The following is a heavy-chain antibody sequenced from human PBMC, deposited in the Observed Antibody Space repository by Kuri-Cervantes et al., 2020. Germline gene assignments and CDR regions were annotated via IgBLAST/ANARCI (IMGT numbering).Heavy chain of an antibody. V-gene: IGHV3-7*01. Sequence: GESLKISCAASGFTFSDYYMSWVRQAPGKGLEWVANIKQDGSEKYYVDSVKGRFTISRDNAKNSLYLQMNSLRAEDTAVYYCARDPVTMIVGSLFDYWGQGTLVTVSS. CDR3: ARDPVTMIVGSLFDY. D-gene: IGHD3-22*01. CDR2: IKQDGSEK. CDR1: GFTFSDYY. J-gene: IGHJ4*02.